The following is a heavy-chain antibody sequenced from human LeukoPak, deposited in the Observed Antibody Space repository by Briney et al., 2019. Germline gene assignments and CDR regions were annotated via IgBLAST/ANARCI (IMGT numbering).Heavy chain of an antibody. J-gene: IGHJ4*02. CDR2: IWYDGSNK. Sequence: GRSLRLSCAASGFTFSSYGMHWVRQAPGKGLEWVAVIWYDGSNKYYADSVKGRFTISRDNSKNTLYLQMNSLRAEDTAVYYCAKDVVYYYDSSGNTDYWGQGTLVTVSS. CDR1: GFTFSSYG. D-gene: IGHD3-22*01. V-gene: IGHV3-33*06. CDR3: AKDVVYYYDSSGNTDY.